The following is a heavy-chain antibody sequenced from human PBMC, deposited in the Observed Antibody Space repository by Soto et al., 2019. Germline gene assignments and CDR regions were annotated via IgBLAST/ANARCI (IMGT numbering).Heavy chain of an antibody. CDR2: IYSGVST. CDR3: AKDQYCSGSSCHFDH. Sequence: GGSLRLSCAAAGFSVSTSHISWVRQAPGKGLEWVSVIYSGVSTYYADSVKGRFTISRDNSKSTLYLQMNSLRAEDTAVYYCAKDQYCSGSSCHFDHWGQGTLVTVSS. V-gene: IGHV3-53*01. CDR1: GFSVSTSH. J-gene: IGHJ4*02. D-gene: IGHD2-15*01.